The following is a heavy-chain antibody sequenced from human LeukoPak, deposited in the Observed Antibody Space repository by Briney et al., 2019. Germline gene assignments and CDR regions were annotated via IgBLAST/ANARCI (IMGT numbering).Heavy chain of an antibody. D-gene: IGHD3-22*01. CDR1: GYSFTGYY. V-gene: IGHV1-2*02. J-gene: IGHJ3*02. Sequence: ASVKVSCKASGYSFTGYYMHWVRQAPGQGLERMGWINPNSGGTNYAQKFQGRVSMTRDTSVSTAYMELSRLRSDDTAVYFCARDFGGYYDSSGYYGDSFDIWGQGTLVTVSS. CDR3: ARDFGGYYDSSGYYGDSFDI. CDR2: INPNSGGT.